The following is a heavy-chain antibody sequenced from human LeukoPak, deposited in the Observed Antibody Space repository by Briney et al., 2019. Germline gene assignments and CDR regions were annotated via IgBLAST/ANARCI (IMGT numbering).Heavy chain of an antibody. V-gene: IGHV4-4*07. J-gene: IGHJ4*02. D-gene: IGHD3-10*01. CDR2: LHTSGSYT. Sequence: SETLSLTCTVSGGSISNYYWSWIRQPAGKGLEWMGRLHTSGSYTYYKSSLKSRLTMSLDTSTRQFSLKLASVTVADTAVYYCAGGYGSGSYSSWGQGTLVIVSS. CDR1: GGSISNYY. CDR3: AGGYGSGSYSS.